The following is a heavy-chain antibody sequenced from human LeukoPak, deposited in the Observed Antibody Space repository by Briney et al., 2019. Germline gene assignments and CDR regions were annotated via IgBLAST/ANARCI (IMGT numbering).Heavy chain of an antibody. V-gene: IGHV3-21*04. D-gene: IGHD2-21*01. CDR3: ARDNQESGEFDY. CDR2: ISSSSDYI. Sequence: KTGGSLRLSCAASGFTFNNYIMNWVRQAPGKGLEWVSSISSSSDYIYYADSVKGRFSISRDNAKNSLYLQMNSLRAEDTAMYHCARDNQESGEFDYWGQGTLVTVSS. CDR1: GFTFNNYI. J-gene: IGHJ4*02.